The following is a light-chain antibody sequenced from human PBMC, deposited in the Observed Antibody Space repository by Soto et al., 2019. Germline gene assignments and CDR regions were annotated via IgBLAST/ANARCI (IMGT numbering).Light chain of an antibody. Sequence: DPQMTQSPSSVSASVGDRVTITCRASQGISTWLAWYQQKPGKAPKFLIYGASTLQSGVPSRFSGSGSGTHFTLTISSLQTEDFATYFCQQAYNFPLTFGGGTKLEIK. J-gene: IGKJ4*01. CDR1: QGISTW. V-gene: IGKV1-12*01. CDR3: QQAYNFPLT. CDR2: GAS.